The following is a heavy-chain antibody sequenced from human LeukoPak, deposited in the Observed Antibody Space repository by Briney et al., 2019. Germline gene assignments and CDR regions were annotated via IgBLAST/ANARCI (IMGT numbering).Heavy chain of an antibody. D-gene: IGHD3-22*01. Sequence: PGGSLRLSCAASGFTFSDYYMSWIRQAPGKGLEWISYISTSGSTVYYADSVKGRFTISRDNAKNSLYLQMNSLRAEDTAVYYCARDWFSDSSGYYASHYYYYYGMDVWGQGTTVTVSS. J-gene: IGHJ6*02. CDR3: ARDWFSDSSGYYASHYYYYYGMDV. V-gene: IGHV3-11*04. CDR2: ISTSGSTV. CDR1: GFTFSDYY.